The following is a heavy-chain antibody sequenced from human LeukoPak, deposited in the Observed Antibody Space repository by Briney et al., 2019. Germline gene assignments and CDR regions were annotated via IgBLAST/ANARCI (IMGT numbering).Heavy chain of an antibody. Sequence: GASLRLSCAASGFTFSSYAMSWVRQAPGKGLEWVSAISGGGGSTYYADSVKGRFTISRDNSKNTLYLQMNSLRAEDTAVYYCAKSLNWNLNAFDIWGQGTMVTVSS. V-gene: IGHV3-23*01. CDR1: GFTFSSYA. D-gene: IGHD1-1*01. CDR2: ISGGGGST. J-gene: IGHJ3*02. CDR3: AKSLNWNLNAFDI.